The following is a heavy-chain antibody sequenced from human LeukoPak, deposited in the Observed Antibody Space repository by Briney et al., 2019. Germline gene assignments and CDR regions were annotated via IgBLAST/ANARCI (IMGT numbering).Heavy chain of an antibody. Sequence: PSETLSLTCAVSGGSISSSNWWSWVRQPPGKGLEWIGEIYHSGSTNYNPSLKSRVTISVDKSKNQFSLKLSSVTAADTAVYYCARVVTIFGVVTAWDVWGQGTTVTVSS. V-gene: IGHV4-4*02. CDR1: GGSISSSNW. D-gene: IGHD3-3*01. CDR3: ARVVTIFGVVTAWDV. CDR2: IYHSGST. J-gene: IGHJ6*02.